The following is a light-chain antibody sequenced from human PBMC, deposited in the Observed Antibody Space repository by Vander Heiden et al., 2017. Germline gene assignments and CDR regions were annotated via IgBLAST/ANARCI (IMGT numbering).Light chain of an antibody. CDR3: QQYNNWPPI. CDR1: QSVSSN. Sequence: EILMTQSPAPRSVSPGERATLSCRASQSVSSNLAWYQQKTGQAPMLLIDGASTRATGSPARFSGSGSGTECTLTISSLQSEDFAVYYCQQYNNWPPIFVGGTKVEFK. V-gene: IGKV3-15*01. CDR2: GAS. J-gene: IGKJ4*01.